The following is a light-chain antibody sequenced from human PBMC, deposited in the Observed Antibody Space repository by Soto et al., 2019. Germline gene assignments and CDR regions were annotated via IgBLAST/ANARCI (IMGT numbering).Light chain of an antibody. CDR3: CSYAGSATWV. CDR2: EVT. V-gene: IGLV2-23*02. J-gene: IGLJ3*02. Sequence: ALTQPASVSGSPGQSITISCTGTNSDVGNYNLVSWYQQHPGKAPKLMMYEVTKRPSGVSNRFSGSKSGNTASLTISGLQAEDEADYYCCSYAGSATWVFGGGTKLTVL. CDR1: NSDVGNYNL.